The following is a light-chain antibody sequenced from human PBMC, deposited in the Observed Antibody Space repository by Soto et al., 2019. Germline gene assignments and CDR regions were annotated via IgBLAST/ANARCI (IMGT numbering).Light chain of an antibody. J-gene: IGLJ2*01. CDR1: ALPRQY. CDR3: QSADSYNTPVV. CDR2: EDS. Sequence: SYELTQPPSVSVSPGQTARITCSGDALPRQYAYWYQQKPGQAPVLVIFEDSERPSGIPERFSGSSSGTTVTLTISGVQAEDEADYYCQSADSYNTPVVFGGGTKLTVL. V-gene: IGLV3-25*03.